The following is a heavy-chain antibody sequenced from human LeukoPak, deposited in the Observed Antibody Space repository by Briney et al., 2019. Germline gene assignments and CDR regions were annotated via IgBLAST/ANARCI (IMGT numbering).Heavy chain of an antibody. D-gene: IGHD2-8*01. CDR2: TYYSGST. CDR1: AGSISSSSYD. Sequence: SETMSPTSTLSAGSISSSSYDWGWILQPPGKGREWSGSTYYSGSTYYNPSPKCPVTLTVAPSQNQFSLKLSSLTTGHAAVYYCARLIGYCTNGVCYTTSRGYFDNWGPGTLVTASS. CDR3: ARLIGYCTNGVCYTTSRGYFDN. V-gene: IGHV4-39*01. J-gene: IGHJ4*01.